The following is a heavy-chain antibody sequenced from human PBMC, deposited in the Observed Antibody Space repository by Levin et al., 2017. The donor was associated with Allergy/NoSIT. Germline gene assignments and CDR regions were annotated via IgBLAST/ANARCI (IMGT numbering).Heavy chain of an antibody. CDR3: ANVHGRDYYDSSGYSPFDY. V-gene: IGHV3-23*01. Sequence: PGGSLRLSCAASGLTFSNYAMSWVRQAPGKGLEWVSAISGSGVRTYYADSVKGRFTISRDNSKNTLFLQMNSLRAEDTAVYYCANVHGRDYYDSSGYSPFDYWGQGTLVTVSS. D-gene: IGHD3-22*01. CDR1: GLTFSNYA. J-gene: IGHJ4*02. CDR2: ISGSGVRT.